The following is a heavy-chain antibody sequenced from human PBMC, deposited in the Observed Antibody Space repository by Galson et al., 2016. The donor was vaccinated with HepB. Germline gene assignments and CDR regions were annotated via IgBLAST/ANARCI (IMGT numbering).Heavy chain of an antibody. CDR1: GFTFSDYA. V-gene: IGHV3-23*01. CDR2: ISGSGGST. CDR3: AKSLQGAAAGSWFDP. Sequence: LSCAASGFTFSDYALNWVRQAPGKGLEWVSSISGSGGSTLYIDSVKGRFTISRDNSKNTLYLQMTSLRAEDTAIYYCAKSLQGAAAGSWFDPWGQGTLVTVSS. D-gene: IGHD6-13*01. J-gene: IGHJ5*02.